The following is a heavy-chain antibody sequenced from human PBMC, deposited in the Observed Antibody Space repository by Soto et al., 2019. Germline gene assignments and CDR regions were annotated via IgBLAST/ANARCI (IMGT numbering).Heavy chain of an antibody. V-gene: IGHV3-21*01. D-gene: IGHD3-10*01. Sequence: GGSLRLSCAASGFTFSSYSMNWVRQAPGKGLEWVSSISSSSSYIYYADSVKGRFTISRDNAKNSLYLQMNSLRAEDTAVYYCARDASLRGSYYFDYWGQGTLVTVSS. CDR2: ISSSSSYI. J-gene: IGHJ4*02. CDR1: GFTFSSYS. CDR3: ARDASLRGSYYFDY.